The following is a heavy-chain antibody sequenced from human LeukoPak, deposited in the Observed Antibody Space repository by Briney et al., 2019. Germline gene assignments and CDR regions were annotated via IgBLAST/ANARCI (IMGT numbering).Heavy chain of an antibody. Sequence: GGSLRLSCVVSGFTFGSSWMSWVRQAPGKGLEWVTNIKPDGSEKYYVDSVKGRFTISRDNSRNSLYLDINNLRTEDTAIYYCAKDGDSNWYPYFEYWGQGTLITVSS. CDR2: IKPDGSEK. D-gene: IGHD4-11*01. CDR1: GFTFGSSW. V-gene: IGHV3-7*03. J-gene: IGHJ4*02. CDR3: AKDGDSNWYPYFEY.